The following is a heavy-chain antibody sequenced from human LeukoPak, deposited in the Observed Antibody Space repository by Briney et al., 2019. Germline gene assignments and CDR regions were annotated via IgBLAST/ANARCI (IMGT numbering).Heavy chain of an antibody. Sequence: ASVKVSCKASGYTFTGYYIHWVRQAPGQGLEWMGWINPNSGGTNYAQKFQGRVTMTRDTSISTAYMELSRLRSDDTAVYYCATGYSGYPYDFDHWGQGTLVTVSS. CDR1: GYTFTGYY. D-gene: IGHD3-22*01. J-gene: IGHJ4*02. CDR3: ATGYSGYPYDFDH. V-gene: IGHV1-2*02. CDR2: INPNSGGT.